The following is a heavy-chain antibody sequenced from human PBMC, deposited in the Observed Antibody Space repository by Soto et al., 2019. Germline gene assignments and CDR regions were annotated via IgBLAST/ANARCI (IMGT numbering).Heavy chain of an antibody. CDR2: FSVSTGNT. Sequence: PGGSLRLSCAASGFTFSSYAMSWVRQAPGKGLEWVSTFSVSTGNTYYADSVKGRFTISRDTSKNTLYLQMNSLRAEDTAVYYCARGDGWCSGGRCYVGSLWGQGTMVTVSS. J-gene: IGHJ3*01. D-gene: IGHD2-15*01. CDR3: ARGDGWCSGGRCYVGSL. CDR1: GFTFSSYA. V-gene: IGHV3-23*01.